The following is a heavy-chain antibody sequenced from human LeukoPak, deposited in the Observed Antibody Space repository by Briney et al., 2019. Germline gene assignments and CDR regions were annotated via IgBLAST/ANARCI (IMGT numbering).Heavy chain of an antibody. D-gene: IGHD3-3*01. Sequence: SETLSLTCTVSGGSISSYYWSWIRQPPGKGLEWIGYIYYSGSTNYNPSLKSRVTISVDTSKNQFSLKLSSVTAADTAVYYCARIASSGVLRFLEWLSYYYMDVWGKGTTVTVSS. V-gene: IGHV4-59*01. CDR2: IYYSGST. J-gene: IGHJ6*03. CDR3: ARIASSGVLRFLEWLSYYYMDV. CDR1: GGSISSYY.